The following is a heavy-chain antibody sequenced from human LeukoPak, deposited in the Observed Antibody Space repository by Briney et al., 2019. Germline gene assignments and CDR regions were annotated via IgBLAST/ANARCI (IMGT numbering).Heavy chain of an antibody. CDR2: IYSTGIT. CDR3: ARMSATGATYFDY. CDR1: RGSMNNYY. D-gene: IGHD1-26*01. J-gene: IGHJ4*02. Sequence: SETLSLTCTVSRGSMNNYYWSWIRQPAGKGLEWIGRIYSTGITHYNPTLKSRVTLSVDTSKSQFSLNLSSVTAADAAVYYCARMSATGATYFDYWGQGTLVTVSS. V-gene: IGHV4-4*07.